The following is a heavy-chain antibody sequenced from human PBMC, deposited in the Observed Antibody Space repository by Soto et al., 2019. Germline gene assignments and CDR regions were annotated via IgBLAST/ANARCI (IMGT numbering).Heavy chain of an antibody. CDR3: AKDGEACGGDCYSGMDV. CDR1: GFTFSNYA. V-gene: IGHV3-23*01. J-gene: IGHJ6*02. D-gene: IGHD2-21*01. Sequence: EAQLLESGGGLVQPGGSLRLSCAASGFTFSNYAMSWVRQAPGKGLEWVSTISGSAGSTYFADSVKGRFTISRDNSKNTLYLQMNSLRVEDTAVYYCAKDGEACGGDCYSGMDVWGQGTTVTVSS. CDR2: ISGSAGST.